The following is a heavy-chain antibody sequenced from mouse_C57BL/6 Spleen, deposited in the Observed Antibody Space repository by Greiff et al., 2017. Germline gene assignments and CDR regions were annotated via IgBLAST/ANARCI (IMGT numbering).Heavy chain of an antibody. D-gene: IGHD2-5*01. CDR2: IWSDGST. V-gene: IGHV2-6-1*01. J-gene: IGHJ2*01. CDR3: ARHGGYSNYGNYFDY. CDR1: GFSLTSYG. Sequence: VKLVESGPGLVAPSQSLSITCTVSGFSLTSYGVHWVRQPPGKGLEWLVVIWSDGSTTYNSALKSRLSISKDNSKSQVFLKMNSRQTDDTAMYYCARHGGYSNYGNYFDYWGQGTTLTVSS.